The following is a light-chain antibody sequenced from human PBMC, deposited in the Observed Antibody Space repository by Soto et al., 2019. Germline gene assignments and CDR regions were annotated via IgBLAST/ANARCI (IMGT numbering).Light chain of an antibody. CDR2: TAS. J-gene: IGKJ5*01. CDR1: QGIAHY. V-gene: IGKV1-9*01. CDR3: QQLNSYPLT. Sequence: DIQMTQSPSSLSASVGDRVTITCRASQGIAHYLAWYQQKPGKAPNLLIYTASTLQSGVPSRFSGSGSGTDFTLTISSLQPEDFATYFCQQLNSYPLTFGQGTRLEIK.